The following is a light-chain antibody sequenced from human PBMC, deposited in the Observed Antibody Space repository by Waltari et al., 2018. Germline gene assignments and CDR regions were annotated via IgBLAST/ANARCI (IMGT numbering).Light chain of an antibody. CDR2: RAS. CDR1: QSAKTS. V-gene: IGKV3D-15*01. J-gene: IGKJ1*01. Sequence: EVVMTQSPATLSVSPGERVSLSCRASQSAKTSLAWYQQTPGQAPRLPIYRASTRAGGVPGRFSGSGSGTEFTLTISSLQSEDSAIYYCQQYNIWPWTFGPGTNVDIK. CDR3: QQYNIWPWT.